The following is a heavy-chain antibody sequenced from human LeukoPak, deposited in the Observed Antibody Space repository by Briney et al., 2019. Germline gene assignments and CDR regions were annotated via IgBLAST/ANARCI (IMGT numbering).Heavy chain of an antibody. CDR1: GYSATSYW. V-gene: IGHV5-51*01. CDR2: IYPGDSDT. CDR3: ARGAYDILTGYGMDV. Sequence: SGESLQISCKGSGYSATSYWIGWVRQVPGKGLEWMGIIYPGDSDTRYSPSFQGQVTISADKSISTAYPQWSSLKASDTAMYYCARGAYDILTGYGMDVWGKGTTVTVSS. J-gene: IGHJ6*04. D-gene: IGHD3-9*01.